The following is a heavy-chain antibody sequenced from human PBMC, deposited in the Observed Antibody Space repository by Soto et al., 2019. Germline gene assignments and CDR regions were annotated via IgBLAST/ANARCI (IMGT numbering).Heavy chain of an antibody. CDR3: ARVRGVRENYYYMDV. Sequence: GVSLRLSCAASGFTFSSYSMNWVRQAPGKGLEWVSYISSSSSTIYYADSVKGRFTISRDNAKNSLYLQMNSLRAEDTAVYYCARVRGVRENYYYMDVWGKGTTVTVSS. CDR1: GFTFSSYS. D-gene: IGHD3-10*01. V-gene: IGHV3-48*01. CDR2: ISSSSSTI. J-gene: IGHJ6*03.